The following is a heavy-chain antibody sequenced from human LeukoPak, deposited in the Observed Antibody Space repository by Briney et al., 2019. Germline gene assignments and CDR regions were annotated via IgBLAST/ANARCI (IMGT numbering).Heavy chain of an antibody. Sequence: GSVKVFCKDSGYSFTSYGISWVRQAPGQGLEWMGWISAYNGNTNYAQKLQGRVTMTTDTSTSTAYVELRSLRSDDTAVYYCARDRVLDYWGQGTLVTVS. CDR2: ISAYNGNT. CDR3: ARDRVLDY. V-gene: IGHV1-18*01. CDR1: GYSFTSYG. J-gene: IGHJ4*02. D-gene: IGHD2-8*02.